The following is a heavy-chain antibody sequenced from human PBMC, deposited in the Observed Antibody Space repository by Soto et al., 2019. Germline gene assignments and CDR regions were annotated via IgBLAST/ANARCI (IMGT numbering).Heavy chain of an antibody. V-gene: IGHV1-18*01. CDR3: ARLDHILTGYSTLDY. CDR1: GYTFSDYG. CDR2: INAYNGNT. Sequence: ASVKVSYKASGYTFSDYGISWVRQAPGQGLEWLAWINAYNGNTDYAQKLQGRVTMTTDTSTTTAYMELRSLRSDDTAVYYCARLDHILTGYSTLDYWGQGTLVTVSS. J-gene: IGHJ4*02. D-gene: IGHD3-9*01.